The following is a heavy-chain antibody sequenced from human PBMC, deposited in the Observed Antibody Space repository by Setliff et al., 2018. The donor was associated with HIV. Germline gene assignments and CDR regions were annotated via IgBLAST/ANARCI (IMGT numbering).Heavy chain of an antibody. CDR2: IYPDDSKT. J-gene: IGHJ4*02. Sequence: GESLKISCKGSGYSFSGHWIGWVRQMPGKGLEWMGIIYPDDSKTRYSPSFQGQVTISADKSISTAYLQWSSLKASDSAIFYCARNHLNYASGNTKTSGAYYFDSWGQGTLVTVSS. CDR3: ARNHLNYASGNTKTSGAYYFDS. CDR1: GYSFSGHW. V-gene: IGHV5-51*01. D-gene: IGHD3-10*01.